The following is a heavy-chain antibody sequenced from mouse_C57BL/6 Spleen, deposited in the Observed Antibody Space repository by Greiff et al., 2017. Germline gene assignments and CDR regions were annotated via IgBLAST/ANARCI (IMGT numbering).Heavy chain of an antibody. D-gene: IGHD2-4*01. CDR1: GYAFTNYL. Sequence: VQLVESGAELVRPGTSVKVSCKASGYAFTNYLIEWVKQRPGQGLEWIGVINPGSGGTNYNEKFKGKATLTADKSSSTAYMQLSSLTSEDSAVYFCARGRDYDYYAIDYWGQGTTVTVSS. V-gene: IGHV1-54*01. J-gene: IGHJ4*01. CDR3: ARGRDYDYYAIDY. CDR2: INPGSGGT.